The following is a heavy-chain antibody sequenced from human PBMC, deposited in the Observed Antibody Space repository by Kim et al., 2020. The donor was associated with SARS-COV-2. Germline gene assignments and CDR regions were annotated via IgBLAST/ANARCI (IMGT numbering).Heavy chain of an antibody. CDR1: GFTFDDYA. CDR2: ISWNSGSI. Sequence: GGSLRLSCAASGFTFDDYAMHWVRQAPGKGLEWVSGISWNSGSIGYADSVKGRFTISRDNAKNSLYLQMNSLRAEDTALYYCAKDTNGYNYGYFGYWGQGTLVTVSS. V-gene: IGHV3-9*01. J-gene: IGHJ4*02. CDR3: AKDTNGYNYGYFGY. D-gene: IGHD5-18*01.